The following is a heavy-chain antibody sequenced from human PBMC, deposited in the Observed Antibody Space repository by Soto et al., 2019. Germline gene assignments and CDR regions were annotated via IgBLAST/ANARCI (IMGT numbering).Heavy chain of an antibody. D-gene: IGHD2-15*01. CDR1: GFTFSNSA. J-gene: IGHJ3*01. Sequence: ASVKVSCKTSGFTFSNSAVQWVRQARGQRLEWMAWIVVGSGNTNYAQKFRERVTITRDMSTSKTHMEVSSLTSEDTAVYYCAAELYSGGSCCSFDFWG. CDR2: IVVGSGNT. CDR3: AAELYSGGSCCSFDF. V-gene: IGHV1-58*01.